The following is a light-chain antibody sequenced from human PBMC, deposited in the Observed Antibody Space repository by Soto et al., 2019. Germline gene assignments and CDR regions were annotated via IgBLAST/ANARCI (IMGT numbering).Light chain of an antibody. CDR3: QQYHIWYT. J-gene: IGKJ2*01. CDR2: ETS. CDR1: QSVSTH. Sequence: EIVVTQFPATLSVSPGERATLSCRTSQSVSTHLAWFQQRPGQAPRLLIYETSTRATGVPARFTGSGSETEFTLTISSLQSEDFAVYYCQQYHIWYTFGQGAELELK. V-gene: IGKV3-15*01.